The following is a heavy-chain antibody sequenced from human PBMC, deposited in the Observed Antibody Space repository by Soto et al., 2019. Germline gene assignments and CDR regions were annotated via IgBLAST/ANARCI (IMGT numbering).Heavy chain of an antibody. D-gene: IGHD6-19*01. CDR1: GYTFTNFF. J-gene: IGHJ4*02. CDR3: ARDLGSLVAVAGTCYFDY. CDR2: INPGGGST. Sequence: QVQLVQSGAEVKGPGASVKISCKASGYTFTNFFIHWVRQGPGQGLEWMGIINPGGGSTDYAQKFKGRVTLTRDASTNTVHMELSSLRSEDTAVYYCARDLGSLVAVAGTCYFDYWGQGTLVTVSS. V-gene: IGHV1-46*01.